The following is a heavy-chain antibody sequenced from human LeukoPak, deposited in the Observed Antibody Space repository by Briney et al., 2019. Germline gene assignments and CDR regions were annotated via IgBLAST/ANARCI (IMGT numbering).Heavy chain of an antibody. J-gene: IGHJ5*02. CDR1: GGSISSYY. V-gene: IGHV4-59*12. D-gene: IGHD3-3*01. CDR3: AREWDYDFWSGYSGIDP. CDR2: IYYSGST. Sequence: SETLSLTCTVSGGSISSYYWSWIRQPPGKGLEWIGYIYYSGSTYYNPSLKSRVTISVDTSKNQFSLKLSSVTAADTAVYYCAREWDYDFWSGYSGIDPWGQGTLVTVSS.